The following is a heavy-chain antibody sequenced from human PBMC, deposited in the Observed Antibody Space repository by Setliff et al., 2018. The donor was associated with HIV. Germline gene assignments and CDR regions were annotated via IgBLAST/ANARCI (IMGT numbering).Heavy chain of an antibody. CDR2: INPNSGGT. D-gene: IGHD1-26*01. V-gene: IGHV1-2*02. CDR3: ARRERTRGWELLRRAGNAFDI. Sequence: ASVKVSCKASGYTFTGYYMHWVRQAPGQGLEWMGWINPNSGGTNYAQKFQGRVTMTRDTSISTAYMELSRRRSDDTAVYYCARRERTRGWELLRRAGNAFDIWGQGTMVTVSS. J-gene: IGHJ3*02. CDR1: GYTFTGYY.